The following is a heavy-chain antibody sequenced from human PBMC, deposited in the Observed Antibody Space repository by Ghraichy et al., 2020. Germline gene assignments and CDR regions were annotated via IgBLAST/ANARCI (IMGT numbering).Heavy chain of an antibody. V-gene: IGHV4-31*03. D-gene: IGHD3-16*01. J-gene: IGHJ6*02. Sequence: SETLSLTCTVSGGSISSGGYYWSWIRQHPGKGLEWIGYIYYSGSTYYNPSLKSRVTISVDTSKNQFSLKLSSVTAADTAVYYCAREWGGFGARHGMDVWGQGTTVTVSS. CDR3: AREWGGFGARHGMDV. CDR1: GGSISSGGYY. CDR2: IYYSGST.